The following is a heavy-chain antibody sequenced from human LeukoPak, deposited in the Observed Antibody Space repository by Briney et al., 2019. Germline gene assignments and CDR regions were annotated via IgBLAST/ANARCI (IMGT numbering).Heavy chain of an antibody. J-gene: IGHJ4*02. Sequence: PGGSLRLSCAASGFTFSSYSMNWVRQAPGKGLEWVSSISSSSSYIYYADPVKGRFTISRDNAKNSLYLQMNSLRAEDTAVYYCARPPQNQIFSGDHWGQGTLVTVSS. CDR2: ISSSSSYI. CDR1: GFTFSSYS. D-gene: IGHD3-9*01. V-gene: IGHV3-21*01. CDR3: ARPPQNQIFSGDH.